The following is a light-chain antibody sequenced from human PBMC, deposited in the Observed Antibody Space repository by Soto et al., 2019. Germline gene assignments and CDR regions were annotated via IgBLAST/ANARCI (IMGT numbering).Light chain of an antibody. CDR2: AES. CDR3: QQSYSTPAT. Sequence: DIQMTQSPSSLSASVGDRVTITCRASQSISSYLNWYQQKPGKAPKLLIHAESSLQSGVPSRFSGSGSGTDFTLTISSLQPEDFATYYCQQSYSTPATFGQGTKVEIK. CDR1: QSISSY. J-gene: IGKJ1*01. V-gene: IGKV1-39*01.